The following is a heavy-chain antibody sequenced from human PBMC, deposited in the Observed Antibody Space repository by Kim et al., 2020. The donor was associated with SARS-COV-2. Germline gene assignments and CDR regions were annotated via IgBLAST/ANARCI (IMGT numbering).Heavy chain of an antibody. V-gene: IGHV4-39*02. D-gene: IGHD3-22*01. CDR3: AREKETNYYDSSGYFAPFDY. Sequence: RVTISVDTSKNQFSLKLSSVTAADTAVYYCAREKETNYYDSSGYFAPFDYWGQGTLVTVSS. J-gene: IGHJ4*02.